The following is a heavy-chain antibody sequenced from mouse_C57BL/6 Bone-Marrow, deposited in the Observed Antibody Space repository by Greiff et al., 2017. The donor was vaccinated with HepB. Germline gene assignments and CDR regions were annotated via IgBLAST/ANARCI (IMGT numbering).Heavy chain of an antibody. D-gene: IGHD1-1*01. CDR1: GFTFSSYT. V-gene: IGHV5-9*01. Sequence: EVHLVESGGGLVKPGGSLKLSCAASGFTFSSYTMSWVRQTPEKRLEWVATISGGGGNTYYPDSVKGRFTISRDNAKNTLYLQMSSLRSEDTALYYCARGHGSGGDYWGQGTTLTVSS. J-gene: IGHJ2*01. CDR2: ISGGGGNT. CDR3: ARGHGSGGDY.